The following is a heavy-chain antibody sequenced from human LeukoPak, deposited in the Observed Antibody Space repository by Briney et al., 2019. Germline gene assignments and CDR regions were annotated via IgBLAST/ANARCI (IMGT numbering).Heavy chain of an antibody. Sequence: PSETLSLTCTVSGGSISSYYWSWIRQPPGKGLEWIGEINHSGSTNYNPSLKSRVTISVDTSKNQFSLKLSSVTAADTAVYYCARAGKITIFGVVTKNWFDPWGQGTLVTVSS. V-gene: IGHV4-34*01. CDR3: ARAGKITIFGVVTKNWFDP. CDR1: GGSISSYY. J-gene: IGHJ5*02. CDR2: INHSGST. D-gene: IGHD3-3*01.